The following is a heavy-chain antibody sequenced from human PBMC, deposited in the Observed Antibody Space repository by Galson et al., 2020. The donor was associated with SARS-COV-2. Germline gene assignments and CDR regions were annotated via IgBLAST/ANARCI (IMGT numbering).Heavy chain of an antibody. CDR2: IYYSGST. CDR3: AREGTWFGDSEGWFDP. CDR1: GGSLSSSSYY. D-gene: IGHD3-10*01. J-gene: IGHJ5*02. Sequence: SETLSLTCTVSGGSLSSSSYYWGWIRQPPGKGLEWIGSIYYSGSTYYNPSLKSRVTISVDTSKNQFSLKLSSVTAADTAVYYCAREGTWFGDSEGWFDPWGQGTLVTVSS. V-gene: IGHV4-39*07.